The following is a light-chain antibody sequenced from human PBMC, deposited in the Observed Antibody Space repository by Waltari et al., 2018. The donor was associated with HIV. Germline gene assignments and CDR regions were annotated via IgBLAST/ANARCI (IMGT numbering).Light chain of an antibody. J-gene: IGLJ1*01. V-gene: IGLV2-8*01. CDR3: NSYAGSNSYV. Sequence: QSALTQPPSASGSPGQSVTISCTGTSSDVGGYNYVSWYQQHPGKAPKLMIYAVSKRPSGVPVRFSGSKSGNTASLTVSGLQAEDEADYYCNSYAGSNSYVFGTGTKVTVL. CDR1: SSDVGGYNY. CDR2: AVS.